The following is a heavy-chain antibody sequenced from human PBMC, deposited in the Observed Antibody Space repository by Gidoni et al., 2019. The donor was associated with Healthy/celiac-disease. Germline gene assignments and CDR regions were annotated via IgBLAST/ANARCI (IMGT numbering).Heavy chain of an antibody. Sequence: QVQLQESGPGLVKPSQTLSLTCPVSGGSLSSGSYYWSWIRQPAGKGLEWIGRIYTSGSTNYNPSLKSRVTISVDTSKNQFSLKLSSVTAADTAVYYCARGGYYDSSDFDYWGQGTLVTVSS. CDR3: ARGGYYDSSDFDY. CDR1: GGSLSSGSYY. D-gene: IGHD3-22*01. V-gene: IGHV4-61*02. J-gene: IGHJ4*02. CDR2: IYTSGST.